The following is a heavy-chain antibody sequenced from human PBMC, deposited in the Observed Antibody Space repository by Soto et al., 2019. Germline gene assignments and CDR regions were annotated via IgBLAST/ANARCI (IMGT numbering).Heavy chain of an antibody. CDR1: GITISNYF. V-gene: IGHV3-30-3*01. Sequence: QVQLVESVGGVVQPGRSLRVSCAASGITISNYFMYWVRQAPGKGLEWVAAISYDGSNKHYSDSVKGRFTISRENSKNTMYLQMNSLRDEDTAVYYCVAGAQYYAMGVWGQGTTVAVSS. J-gene: IGHJ6*02. CDR2: ISYDGSNK. D-gene: IGHD4-4*01. CDR3: VAGAQYYAMGV.